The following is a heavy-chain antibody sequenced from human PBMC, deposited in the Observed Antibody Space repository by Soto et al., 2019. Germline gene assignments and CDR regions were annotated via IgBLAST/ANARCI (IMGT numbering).Heavy chain of an antibody. D-gene: IGHD1-1*01. CDR3: ARGPLPHTTGTTSRTLGY. J-gene: IGHJ4*02. V-gene: IGHV3-48*01. CDR1: GFTFSSYS. CDR2: ISSSSSTI. Sequence: EVQLVESGGGLVQPGGSLRLSCAASGFTFSSYSMNWVRQAPGKGLEWVSYISSSSSTIYYADSVKGRFTISRDNAKNSLYLQMNSRRAEDTAVYYCARGPLPHTTGTTSRTLGYWGQGTLVTVSS.